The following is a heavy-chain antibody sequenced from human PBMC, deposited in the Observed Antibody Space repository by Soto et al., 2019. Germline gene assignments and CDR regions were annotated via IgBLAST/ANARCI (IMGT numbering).Heavy chain of an antibody. V-gene: IGHV3-30*18. CDR3: ANLEGDAFDI. CDR2: ISYDGSNK. Sequence: QPGGSLRLSCAASGFTFSSYGMHWVRQAPGKGLEWVAVISYDGSNKYYADSVKGRFTISRDNSKNTLYLQMNSLRAEDTAVYYCANLEGDAFDIWGQGTMVTVSS. CDR1: GFTFSSYG. J-gene: IGHJ3*02.